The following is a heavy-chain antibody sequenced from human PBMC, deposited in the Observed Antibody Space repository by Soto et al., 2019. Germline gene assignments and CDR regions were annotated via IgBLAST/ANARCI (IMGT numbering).Heavy chain of an antibody. CDR1: GGTFSSYA. CDR2: IIPIFGTA. J-gene: IGHJ6*02. CDR3: ATLPYCGGYCYLPDPWHYYYVMDF. Sequence: ASVKVSCKASGGTFSSYAISWVRQAPGQGLEWMGGIIPIFGTANYAQKFQGRVTITADESTSTAYMELSSLRSEDTAVYYCATLPYCGGYCYLPDPWHYYYVMDFWGQGTTVTVSS. V-gene: IGHV1-69*13. D-gene: IGHD2-21*02.